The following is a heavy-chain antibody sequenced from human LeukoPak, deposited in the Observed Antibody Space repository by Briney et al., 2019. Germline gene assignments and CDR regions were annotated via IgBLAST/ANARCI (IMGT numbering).Heavy chain of an antibody. Sequence: GGSLRLSCAASGFTFSSYSMNWVRQAPGKGLEWVSSISSSSSYIYYADSVKGRFTISRDNAKNTLYLQMNSLRAEDTAMYYCARTYYDFWSSYYPVDDWGQGTLVTVSS. V-gene: IGHV3-21*01. J-gene: IGHJ4*02. CDR2: ISSSSSYI. CDR3: ARTYYDFWSSYYPVDD. D-gene: IGHD3-3*01. CDR1: GFTFSSYS.